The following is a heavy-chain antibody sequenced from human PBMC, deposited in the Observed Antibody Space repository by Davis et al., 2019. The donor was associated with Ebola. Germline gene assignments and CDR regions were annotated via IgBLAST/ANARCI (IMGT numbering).Heavy chain of an antibody. CDR3: TRHVSGDFWFFDL. CDR1: GFIVSAKY. Sequence: PGGSLRLSCAASGFIVSAKYVSWVRQAPGKGLEWVPVIYRDGRTYHADSVKGRFTISRDNPKNTVYLQMNRLRAEDTAVYYCTRHVSGDFWFFDLWGRGTLVTVSS. J-gene: IGHJ2*01. V-gene: IGHV3-53*01. CDR2: IYRDGRT. D-gene: IGHD4-17*01.